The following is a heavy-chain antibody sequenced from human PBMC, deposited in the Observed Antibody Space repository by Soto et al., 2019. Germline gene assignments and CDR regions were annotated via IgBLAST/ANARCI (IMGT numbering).Heavy chain of an antibody. CDR3: AREDDSSGYQT. J-gene: IGHJ4*02. CDR2: IYYSGST. CDR1: GGSVSSGSYY. V-gene: IGHV4-61*01. D-gene: IGHD3-22*01. Sequence: QVQLQESGPGLVKPSETLSLTCTVSGGSVSSGSYYWSWIRQPPGKGLEWIGYIYYSGSTNYNPSLQSRVTISVDTSKNQFSLKLSSVTAADTAVYYCAREDDSSGYQTWGQGTLVTVSS.